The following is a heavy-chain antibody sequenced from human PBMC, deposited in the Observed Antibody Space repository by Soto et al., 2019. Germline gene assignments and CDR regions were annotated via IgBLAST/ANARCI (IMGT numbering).Heavy chain of an antibody. Sequence: XASLRLSCAASGFTFSSYAMHWVRQAPGKGLEWVAVISYDGSNKYYADSVKGRFTISRDNSKNTLYLQMNSLRAEDTAVYYCARGETAGFYYDYGMDVWGQGTTVTVSS. V-gene: IGHV3-30-3*01. CDR3: ARGETAGFYYDYGMDV. D-gene: IGHD5-18*01. J-gene: IGHJ6*02. CDR1: GFTFSSYA. CDR2: ISYDGSNK.